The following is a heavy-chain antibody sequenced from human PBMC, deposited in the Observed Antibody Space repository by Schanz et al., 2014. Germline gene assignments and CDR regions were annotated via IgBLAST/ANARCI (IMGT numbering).Heavy chain of an antibody. Sequence: KEPAASVKVSCKASGYTFNNYYRHWVRQAPGQRPEWLGGISPSTGRTTYAPKFQDRVTMTRDTSMTTVYMEPSSLRAEDTAIYYCDGAGSNYVVNWLHPRGQG. V-gene: IGHV1-46*02. CDR3: DGAGSNYVVNWLHP. J-gene: IGHJ5*02. D-gene: IGHD2-15*01. CDR1: GYTFNNYY. CDR2: ISPSTGRT.